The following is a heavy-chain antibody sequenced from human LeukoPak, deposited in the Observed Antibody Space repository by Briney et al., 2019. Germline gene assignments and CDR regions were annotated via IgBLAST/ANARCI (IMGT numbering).Heavy chain of an antibody. Sequence: GGSLRLSCTVSGFTVSSNSMSWVRQAPGKGLEWVSFIYSGGNTHNSDAVKGRFTISRDNSNNTLYLQMNTLRAEDTAVYYCARRAGDYSHPYDYWGQGTLVTVSS. V-gene: IGHV3-53*01. D-gene: IGHD3-22*01. J-gene: IGHJ4*02. CDR1: GFTVSSNS. CDR2: IYSGGNT. CDR3: ARRAGDYSHPYDY.